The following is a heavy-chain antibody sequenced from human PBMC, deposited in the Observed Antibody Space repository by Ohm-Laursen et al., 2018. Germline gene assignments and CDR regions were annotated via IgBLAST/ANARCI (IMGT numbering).Heavy chain of an antibody. J-gene: IGHJ4*02. D-gene: IGHD3-10*01. CDR1: GGSISSSSCY. CDR2: IYYSGST. CDR3: ARRGDKGRSFDY. V-gene: IGHV4-61*05. Sequence: GTLSLTCTVSGGSISSSSCYWNWIRQPPGKGLEWIGYIYYSGSTNYNPSLKSRVTISIDTSKNQFSLKLSSVTAADTAVYYCARRGDKGRSFDYWGQGTLVTVSS.